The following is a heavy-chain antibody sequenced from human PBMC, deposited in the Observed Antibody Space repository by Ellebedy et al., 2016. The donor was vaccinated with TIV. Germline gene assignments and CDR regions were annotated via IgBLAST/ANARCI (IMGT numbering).Heavy chain of an antibody. J-gene: IGHJ4*02. D-gene: IGHD3-22*01. V-gene: IGHV4-34*01. CDR1: AGSFSGYY. Sequence: SETLSLTXAVYAGSFSGYYWSWIRQPPGKGLEWIGEINHTGSTNYNPSLKSRVTISVDTSKNQFSLKLSSVTAADTAVYYCARGRQYYDNSGYYFDYWGQGTRVTVSS. CDR2: INHTGST. CDR3: ARGRQYYDNSGYYFDY.